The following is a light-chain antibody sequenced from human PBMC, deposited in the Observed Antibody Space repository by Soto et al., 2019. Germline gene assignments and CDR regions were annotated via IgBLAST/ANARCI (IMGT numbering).Light chain of an antibody. Sequence: EAVLTQSPATLSLSPGERATLSCRASESVRDELGWYQQKPGQAPRLLIFDSSNRATGIPARFSGSGSGTDFTLTISSLQSEDFAVYYCQQYNNWPITFGQGTKVDIK. CDR1: ESVRDE. CDR2: DSS. J-gene: IGKJ1*01. CDR3: QQYNNWPIT. V-gene: IGKV3-11*01.